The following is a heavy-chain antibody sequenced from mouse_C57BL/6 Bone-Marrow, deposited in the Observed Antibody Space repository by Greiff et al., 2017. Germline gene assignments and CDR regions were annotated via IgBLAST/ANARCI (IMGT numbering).Heavy chain of an antibody. CDR1: GYAFTNYL. Sequence: QVQLQQSGAELVRPGTSVKVSCKASGYAFTNYLIEWVKQRPGQGLEWIGVINPGSGGTNYNEKFKGKATLTAAKSSRTAYMQLSSLTSEDSAVYFCARSPIYYYGSSYVPRAMDYWGQGTSVTVSS. CDR3: ARSPIYYYGSSYVPRAMDY. V-gene: IGHV1-54*01. J-gene: IGHJ4*01. CDR2: INPGSGGT. D-gene: IGHD1-1*01.